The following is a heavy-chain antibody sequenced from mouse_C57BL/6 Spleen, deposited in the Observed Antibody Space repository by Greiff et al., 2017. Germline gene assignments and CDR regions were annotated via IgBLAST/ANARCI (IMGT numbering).Heavy chain of an antibody. V-gene: IGHV5-6*01. Sequence: EVQVVESGGDLVKPGGSLKLSCAASGFTFSSYGMSWVRQTPDKRLEWVATISSGGSYTYYPDSVKGRFTISRDNAKNTLYLQMSSLKSEDTAMYYCAREGGSREFDYWGQGTTLTVSS. CDR1: GFTFSSYG. D-gene: IGHD1-1*01. CDR3: AREGGSREFDY. J-gene: IGHJ2*01. CDR2: ISSGGSYT.